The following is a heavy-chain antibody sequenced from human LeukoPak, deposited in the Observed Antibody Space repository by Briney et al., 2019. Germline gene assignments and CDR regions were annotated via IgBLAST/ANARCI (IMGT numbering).Heavy chain of an antibody. Sequence: KASETLSLTCTVSGGSISSGGYYWSWIRQHPGKGLEWIGYIYYSGSTYYNPSLKSRVTISVDTSKNQFSLKLSSVTAADTAVYYCARMKGCYDILDEYTVAFDIWGQGTMVTVSS. J-gene: IGHJ3*02. V-gene: IGHV4-31*03. CDR2: IYYSGST. CDR1: GGSISSGGYY. D-gene: IGHD3-22*01. CDR3: ARMKGCYDILDEYTVAFDI.